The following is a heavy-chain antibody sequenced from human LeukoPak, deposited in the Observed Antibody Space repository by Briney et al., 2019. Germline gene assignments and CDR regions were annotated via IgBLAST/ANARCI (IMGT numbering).Heavy chain of an antibody. CDR2: ISYDGSNK. CDR3: ARSGYDFDISAYYFDY. CDR1: GFTFSSYG. Sequence: PGGSLRLSCAASGFTFSSYGMHWVRQAPGKGLEWVAVISYDGSNKYYADSVKGRFTISRDNSKNTLYLQMNSLRAEDTAVYYCARSGYDFDISAYYFDYWGQGTLVTVSS. J-gene: IGHJ4*02. V-gene: IGHV3-30*03. D-gene: IGHD5-12*01.